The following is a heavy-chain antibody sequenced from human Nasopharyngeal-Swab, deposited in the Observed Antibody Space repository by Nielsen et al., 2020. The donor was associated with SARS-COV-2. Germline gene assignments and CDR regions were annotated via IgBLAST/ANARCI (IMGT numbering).Heavy chain of an antibody. CDR1: GFTFSSYA. D-gene: IGHD2-8*01. CDR3: VTSLISMHY. V-gene: IGHV3-30-3*01. J-gene: IGHJ4*02. Sequence: GESLKISCAASGFTFSSYAMHWVRQAPGKGLEWVAVISYDGSNKYYADSVKGRFTISRDNAKNSLFLQMNSLRDTDTAIYYCVTSLISMHYWGQGILVAVSS. CDR2: ISYDGSNK.